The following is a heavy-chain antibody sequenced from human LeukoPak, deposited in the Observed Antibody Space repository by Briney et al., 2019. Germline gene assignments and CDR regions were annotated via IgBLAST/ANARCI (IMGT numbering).Heavy chain of an antibody. D-gene: IGHD6-19*01. Sequence: GESLKISCKGSGYTFSNYWIAWVRRMPGKGLGGGGIIYPGESDTRYSRSFQGQVTISADKSLTTTYLQWSSLTASDTAMYYCARRTSGCDYWGQGTLVTVSS. J-gene: IGHJ4*02. CDR3: ARRTSGCDY. CDR1: GYTFSNYW. V-gene: IGHV5-51*01. CDR2: IYPGESDT.